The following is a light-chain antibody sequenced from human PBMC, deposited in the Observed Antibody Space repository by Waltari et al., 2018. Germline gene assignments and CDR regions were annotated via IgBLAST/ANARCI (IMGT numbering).Light chain of an antibody. CDR1: QSINSW. CDR3: QQYNSHSQT. Sequence: DIQMTQSPSTLSASVGARVTITCRASQSINSWLAGYKQKPGKAPKLLIYKASTLQSGVPSRFSGSGSGTEFTLTISSLQPDDFATYYCQQYNSHSQTFGRGTKLEIK. CDR2: KAS. V-gene: IGKV1-5*03. J-gene: IGKJ2*01.